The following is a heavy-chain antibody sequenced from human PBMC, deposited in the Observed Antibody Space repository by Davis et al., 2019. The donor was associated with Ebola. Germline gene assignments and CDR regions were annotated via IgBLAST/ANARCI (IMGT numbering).Heavy chain of an antibody. J-gene: IGHJ6*04. Sequence: GESLKISCAASGFTFSSYGMHWVRQAPGKGLEWVAVISHDGTNQYYGDSVKGRFTISRDNSKNTLSLQMNSLRAEDTAVYYCAKDRQQQLILDLYYYYYGMDVWGKGTTVAVSS. D-gene: IGHD6-13*01. CDR2: ISHDGTNQ. V-gene: IGHV3-30*18. CDR1: GFTFSSYG. CDR3: AKDRQQQLILDLYYYYYGMDV.